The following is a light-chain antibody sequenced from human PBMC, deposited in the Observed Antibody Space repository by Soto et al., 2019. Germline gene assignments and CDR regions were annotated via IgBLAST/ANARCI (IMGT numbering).Light chain of an antibody. V-gene: IGLV1-47*01. J-gene: IGLJ2*01. Sequence: QSVLTQPPSASGTPGQRVNIACSGSSSNIGKNYVFWYQQLPGTAPKLLIYRSNQRPSGVPDRFSGSKSGTSASLAISALRSEDEADYFCAAWDDSLSSPIFGGGTKLTVL. CDR3: AAWDDSLSSPI. CDR2: RSN. CDR1: SSNIGKNY.